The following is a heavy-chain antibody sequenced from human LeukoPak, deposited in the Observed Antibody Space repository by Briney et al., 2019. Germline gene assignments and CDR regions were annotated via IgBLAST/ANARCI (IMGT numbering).Heavy chain of an antibody. V-gene: IGHV4-59*08. Sequence: SETLSLTCTVSGGSISSYYWSWIRQPPGKGLELVGYSSYTGNTHYSPSLQSRVTISVDTSKNQFSLKLNSVTAADTAVYYCARHVPSSGTVFDYWGQGTLVTVSS. D-gene: IGHD6-13*01. CDR1: GGSISSYY. CDR3: ARHVPSSGTVFDY. CDR2: SSYTGNT. J-gene: IGHJ4*02.